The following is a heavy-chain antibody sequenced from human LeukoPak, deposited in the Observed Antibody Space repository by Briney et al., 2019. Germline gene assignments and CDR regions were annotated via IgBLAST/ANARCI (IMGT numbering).Heavy chain of an antibody. Sequence: SETLSLTCAVYGGSFSGYYWSWIRQPPGKGLEWIGEINHSGSTNYNPSLKSRVTISVDTSKNQFSLKLGSVTAADTAVYYCASSYCSSTSCYGNRFDPWGQGTLVTVSS. CDR3: ASSYCSSTSCYGNRFDP. J-gene: IGHJ5*02. V-gene: IGHV4-34*01. CDR1: GGSFSGYY. D-gene: IGHD2-2*01. CDR2: INHSGST.